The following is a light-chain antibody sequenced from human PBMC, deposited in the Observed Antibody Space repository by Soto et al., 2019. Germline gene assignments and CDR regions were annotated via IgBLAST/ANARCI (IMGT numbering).Light chain of an antibody. CDR1: SSDVGGYNY. J-gene: IGLJ1*01. CDR3: SSKTSSRTPFV. CDR2: EVN. Sequence: QSVLTQPASVSGSPGQSITISCTGTSSDVGGYNYVSWYQQHPGNAPRLMIYEVNNRPSGVPNRFSCSKSGNTASLTISGLQAEDEADYYCSSKTSSRTPFVFGTGTKVTV. V-gene: IGLV2-14*01.